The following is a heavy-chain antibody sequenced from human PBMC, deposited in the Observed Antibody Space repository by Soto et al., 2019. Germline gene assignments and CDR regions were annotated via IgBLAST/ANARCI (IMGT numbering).Heavy chain of an antibody. Sequence: AGGSLRLSCEGSGFTVSSHGMTWIRQAPGKGREWVSTVTADGGTYYADSVKGRFTMSRDNSESTLYLQMNSLGAEDTAAYYCAPHVSCSGGSCQYDAFAIRGQGTIVTVSS. CDR1: GFTVSSHG. CDR2: VTADGGT. D-gene: IGHD2-15*01. J-gene: IGHJ3*02. V-gene: IGHV3-23*01. CDR3: APHVSCSGGSCQYDAFAI.